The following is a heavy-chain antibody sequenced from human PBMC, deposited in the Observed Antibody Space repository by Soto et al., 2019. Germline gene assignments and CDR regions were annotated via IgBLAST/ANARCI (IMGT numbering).Heavy chain of an antibody. J-gene: IGHJ6*02. CDR3: ARQSYCGSTSCPYYYYGMDV. CDR1: GYSFTSYW. Sequence: GESLKISCKGSGYSFTSYWISWVRQMPGKGLEWMGRIDPSDSYTNYSPSFQGRVTISADKSISTAYLQWSSLKASDTAMYYCARQSYCGSTSCPYYYYGMDVWGQGTTVTVSS. V-gene: IGHV5-10-1*01. D-gene: IGHD2-2*01. CDR2: IDPSDSYT.